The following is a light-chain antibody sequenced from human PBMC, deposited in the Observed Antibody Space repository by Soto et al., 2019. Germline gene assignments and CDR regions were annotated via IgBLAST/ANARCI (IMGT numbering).Light chain of an antibody. CDR3: SSYTSSSTGV. J-gene: IGLJ1*01. Sequence: QSALTQPASVSGSPGQKITISCTGTSSDVGGYNYVSWYQQHPGKAPKLMTYEDSNRPSGVSNRFSGSKSGDTASLTISGLQAEDEADYYCSSYTSSSTGVFGTGTKLTVL. V-gene: IGLV2-14*01. CDR1: SSDVGGYNY. CDR2: EDS.